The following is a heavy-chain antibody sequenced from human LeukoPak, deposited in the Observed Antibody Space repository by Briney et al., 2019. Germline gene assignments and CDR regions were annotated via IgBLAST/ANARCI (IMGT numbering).Heavy chain of an antibody. Sequence: SQTLSLTCTVSGGSISSGGYYWSWIRQHPGKGLEWIGYIYYSGSTYYNPSLKSRVTISVDTSKNQFSLKLSSVTAADTAAYYCARYCSGGSCYSVPYSRNWFDPWGQGTLVTVSS. CDR3: ARYCSGGSCYSVPYSRNWFDP. D-gene: IGHD2-15*01. CDR1: GGSISSGGYY. J-gene: IGHJ5*02. V-gene: IGHV4-31*03. CDR2: IYYSGST.